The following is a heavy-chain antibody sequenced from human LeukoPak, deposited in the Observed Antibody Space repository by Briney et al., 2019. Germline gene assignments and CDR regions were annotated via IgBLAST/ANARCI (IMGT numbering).Heavy chain of an antibody. CDR3: AKDSSSITMIVVVSFDY. D-gene: IGHD3-22*01. CDR2: VSYDGTDK. V-gene: IGHV3-30*18. Sequence: GGSLRLSCAASGFSFRSYGMHWVHQAPGKGLDWVAVVSYDGTDKQYADSVKGRFTVSRDNSENTLYLQMNSLRAEDTAVYYCAKDSSSITMIVVVSFDYWGQGTLVTVSS. CDR1: GFSFRSYG. J-gene: IGHJ4*02.